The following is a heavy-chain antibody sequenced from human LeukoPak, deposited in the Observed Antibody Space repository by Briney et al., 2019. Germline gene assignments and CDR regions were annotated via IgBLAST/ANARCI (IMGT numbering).Heavy chain of an antibody. Sequence: GGSLRLSCAASGFTFSSYAMSWVRRAPGKGLEWVSAISGSGGSTYYADSVKGRFTISRDNSKNTLYLQMNSLRAEDTAVYYCAKDRRTIFGVANWFDPWGQGTLVTVSS. CDR2: ISGSGGST. D-gene: IGHD3-3*01. CDR3: AKDRRTIFGVANWFDP. CDR1: GFTFSSYA. V-gene: IGHV3-23*01. J-gene: IGHJ5*02.